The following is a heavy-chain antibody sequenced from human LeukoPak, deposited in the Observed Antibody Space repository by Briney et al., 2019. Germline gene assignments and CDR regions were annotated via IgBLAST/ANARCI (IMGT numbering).Heavy chain of an antibody. Sequence: KTGGSLRLSCAASGSTFSSYSMNWVRQAPGKGLEWVSSISSSSYIYYADSVKGRFTISRDNAKNSLYLQMNSLRAEDTAVYYCAKERASRVHIAARPGDFDYWGQGTLVTVSS. D-gene: IGHD6-6*01. CDR2: ISSSSYI. J-gene: IGHJ4*02. CDR1: GSTFSSYS. V-gene: IGHV3-21*01. CDR3: AKERASRVHIAARPGDFDY.